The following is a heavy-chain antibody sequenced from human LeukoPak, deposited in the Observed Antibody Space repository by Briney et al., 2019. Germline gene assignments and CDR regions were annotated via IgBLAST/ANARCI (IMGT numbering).Heavy chain of an antibody. Sequence: SETLSLTCTVSGGSISSSSYYWGWIRQPPGKGLEWIGSIYTSGSTNYNPSLKSRVTMSVDTSKNQFSLKLSSVTAADTAVYYCAREVWSIVVAPKPIFDYWGQGTLVTVSS. D-gene: IGHD3-22*01. CDR1: GGSISSSSYY. CDR2: IYTSGST. J-gene: IGHJ4*02. CDR3: AREVWSIVVAPKPIFDY. V-gene: IGHV4-39*07.